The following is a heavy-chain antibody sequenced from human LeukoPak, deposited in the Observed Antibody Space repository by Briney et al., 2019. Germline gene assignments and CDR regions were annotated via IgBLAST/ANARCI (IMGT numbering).Heavy chain of an antibody. CDR2: ISSSSSYI. J-gene: IGHJ4*01. D-gene: IGHD6-19*01. Sequence: GGSLRLSCAASGFTFSSYSMNWVRQAPGKGLEWVSSISSSSSYIYYADSVKGRFTISRDNSKNTLYLQMNSLRAEDTAVYYCAKGIYSSGWSYFDYWGHGTLVTVSS. V-gene: IGHV3-21*04. CDR3: AKGIYSSGWSYFDY. CDR1: GFTFSSYS.